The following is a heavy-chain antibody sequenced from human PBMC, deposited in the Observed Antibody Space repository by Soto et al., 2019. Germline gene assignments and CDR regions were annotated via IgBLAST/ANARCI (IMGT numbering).Heavy chain of an antibody. CDR1: GDSISNINW. V-gene: IGHV4-4*02. CDR3: AREGSAFDI. CDR2: ISPGGNT. J-gene: IGHJ3*02. Sequence: SETLSLTCAVSGDSISNINWWSWVRQPPGKGLEWVGEISPGGNTNYNPSLESRTTISLDKSKNEFSLKLISVTAADTAVYYCAREGSAFDIWGPGTMVTVSS.